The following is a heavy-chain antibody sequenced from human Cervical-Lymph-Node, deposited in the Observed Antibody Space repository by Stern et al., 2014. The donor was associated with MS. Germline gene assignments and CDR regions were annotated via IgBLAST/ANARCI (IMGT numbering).Heavy chain of an antibody. V-gene: IGHV4-59*13. D-gene: IGHD3-10*01. Sequence: QVQLQESDPGLVKPSETLSLTCNVSGGSISGYYWTWIRQSPGRGLEWLGAVSFSGTTKYNPSLKSRVAISVDTFKNQFSLKLKSVTAADTAVYYCARDASSHYYDSGSSFDYWGQGTLVTVSS. CDR1: GGSISGYY. CDR2: VSFSGTT. CDR3: ARDASSHYYDSGSSFDY. J-gene: IGHJ4*02.